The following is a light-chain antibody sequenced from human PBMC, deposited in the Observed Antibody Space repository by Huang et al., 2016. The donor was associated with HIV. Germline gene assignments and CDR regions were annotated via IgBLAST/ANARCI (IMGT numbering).Light chain of an antibody. Sequence: EIQMTQSPSTLSASVGDRVTITCRASQSISSWLAWYQQKPGKAPKLLIYKASNLQSGVSSRFSGSGSGTEFTLTISSLQPDDFATYHCQQYNSYSQLSFGGGTKVEI. CDR1: QSISSW. CDR3: QQYNSYSQLS. J-gene: IGKJ4*01. V-gene: IGKV1-5*03. CDR2: KAS.